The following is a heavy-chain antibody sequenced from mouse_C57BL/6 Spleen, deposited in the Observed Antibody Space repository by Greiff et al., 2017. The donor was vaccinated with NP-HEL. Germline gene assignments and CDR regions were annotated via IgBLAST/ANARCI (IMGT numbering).Heavy chain of an antibody. J-gene: IGHJ1*03. CDR3: ARTELRSWYFDV. CDR2: ISSGSSTI. CDR1: GFTFSDYG. V-gene: IGHV5-17*01. Sequence: EVQRVESGGGLVKPGGSLKLSCAASGFTFSDYGMHWVRQAPEKGLEWVAYISSGSSTIYYADTVKGRFTISRDNAKNTLFLQMTSLRSEDTAMYYCARTELRSWYFDVWGTGTTVTVSS.